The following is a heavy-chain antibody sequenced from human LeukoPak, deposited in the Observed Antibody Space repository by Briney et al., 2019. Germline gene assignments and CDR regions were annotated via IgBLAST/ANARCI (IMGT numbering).Heavy chain of an antibody. D-gene: IGHD1-26*01. J-gene: IGHJ5*01. V-gene: IGHV1-2*02. CDR2: TNPNSGGT. Sequence: ASVKVSCKASGYTFTGYFMHWVRQAPGQGLEWMGWTNPNSGGTNYAQKFQGRVTMTRDTSISTACMEPSGLRSDDTAMYYCARDSASGSYAIDSWGQGTLVTVSS. CDR1: GYTFTGYF. CDR3: ARDSASGSYAIDS.